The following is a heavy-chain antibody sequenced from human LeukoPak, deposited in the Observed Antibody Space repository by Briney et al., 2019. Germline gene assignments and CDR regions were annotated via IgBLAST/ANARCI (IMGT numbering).Heavy chain of an antibody. CDR3: ARGCYYDSSGYLSYYFDY. D-gene: IGHD3-22*01. Sequence: SETLSLTCTVSGGSISSYYWGWIRQPPGKGLEWIGYIYYSGSTYYNPSLKSRLTMSVDTSKNQFSLKLSSVTAADTAVYYCARGCYYDSSGYLSYYFDYWGQGTLVTVSS. V-gene: IGHV4-59*08. CDR1: GGSISSYY. CDR2: IYYSGST. J-gene: IGHJ4*02.